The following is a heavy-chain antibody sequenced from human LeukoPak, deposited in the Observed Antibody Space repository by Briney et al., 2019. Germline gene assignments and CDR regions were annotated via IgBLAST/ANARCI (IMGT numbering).Heavy chain of an antibody. Sequence: GGSLRLSCAASGFTFSSNWMGWVRQAPGKGLEWVANINEAGNEKYYGDSVTGRFTITRDNANKLLDLQMNSLRGDDSAVYYCVRDDGSLIGRDWGQGTMVTVSS. CDR3: VRDDGSLIGRD. V-gene: IGHV3-7*01. J-gene: IGHJ3*01. CDR1: GFTFSSNW. CDR2: INEAGNEK. D-gene: IGHD2/OR15-2a*01.